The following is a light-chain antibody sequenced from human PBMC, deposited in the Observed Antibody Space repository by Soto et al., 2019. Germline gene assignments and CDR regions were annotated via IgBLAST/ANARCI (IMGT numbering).Light chain of an antibody. J-gene: IGKJ4*01. CDR3: KQYDRAPPLI. V-gene: IGKV3-20*01. CDR2: ASS. Sequence: EIVLTQSPGTLSLSPGERATLSCRASQSASSNYLAWYQQKPCQAPRLLIYASSTRATGIPDRFSGSGSGTDFTLTISRLEPEDFAMYYCKQYDRAPPLIFGGGTKVEIK. CDR1: QSASSNY.